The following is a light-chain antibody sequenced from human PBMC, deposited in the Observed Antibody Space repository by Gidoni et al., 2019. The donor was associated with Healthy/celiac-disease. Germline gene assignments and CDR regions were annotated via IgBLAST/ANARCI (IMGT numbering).Light chain of an antibody. Sequence: DIQMTQSPSSLSASVGDRVTITCQASQDISNYLNWYQQKPGKAPKLLIYDASNLETGVPSRFSGSGSGTDFTFTISSLQPEDIATYYCQQYDNLLLFXPXTKVXIK. J-gene: IGKJ3*01. CDR3: QQYDNLLL. CDR2: DAS. V-gene: IGKV1-33*01. CDR1: QDISNY.